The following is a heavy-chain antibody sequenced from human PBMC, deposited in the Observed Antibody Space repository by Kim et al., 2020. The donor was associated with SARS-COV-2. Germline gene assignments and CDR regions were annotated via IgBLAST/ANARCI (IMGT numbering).Heavy chain of an antibody. V-gene: IGHV3-11*05. J-gene: IGHJ6*02. CDR1: GFTFSDYY. CDR2: ISSSSSYT. CDR3: ARVGYDYVWGSDRDYYYYSGMDV. Sequence: GGSLRLSCAASGFTFSDYYMSWIRQAPGKGLEWVSYISSSSSYTNYADSVKGRFTISRDNAKNSLYLQMNSLRAEDTAVYYCARVGYDYVWGSDRDYYYYSGMDVWGQGPTVTVSS. D-gene: IGHD3-16*02.